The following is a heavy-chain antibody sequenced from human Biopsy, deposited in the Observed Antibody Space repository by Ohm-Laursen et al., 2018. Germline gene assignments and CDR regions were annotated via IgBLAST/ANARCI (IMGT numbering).Heavy chain of an antibody. D-gene: IGHD4-17*01. J-gene: IGHJ4*02. V-gene: IGHV1-69*06. CDR1: GGSFSDYG. CDR3: ATLTEDYGASPDS. Sequence: SSVKVSCNASGGSFSDYGLSWVRQAPGRGLEWMGRVIPISNTANYAQNFQDRLTITADRSTNTAYMKLNSLRSEDTAVYFCATLTEDYGASPDSWGQGTLVVVSS. CDR2: VIPISNTA.